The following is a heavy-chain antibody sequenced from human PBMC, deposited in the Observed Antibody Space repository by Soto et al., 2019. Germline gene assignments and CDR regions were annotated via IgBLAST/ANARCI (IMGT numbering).Heavy chain of an antibody. CDR3: ARGYYDSSAYYYFDY. D-gene: IGHD3-22*01. J-gene: IGHJ4*02. CDR1: GGSISSYY. Sequence: SETLSLTCTVSGGSISSYYWSWIRQPPGKGLEWIGYIYYSGSTNYNPSLKSRVTISVDTSKNQFSLKLSSVTAADTAVYYCARGYYDSSAYYYFDYWGQGTLVTVSS. CDR2: IYYSGST. V-gene: IGHV4-59*01.